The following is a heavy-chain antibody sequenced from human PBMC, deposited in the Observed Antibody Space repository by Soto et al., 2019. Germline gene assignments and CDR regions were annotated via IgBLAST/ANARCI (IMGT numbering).Heavy chain of an antibody. V-gene: IGHV3-7*05. J-gene: IGHJ4*02. CDR2: IEQDGSDK. D-gene: IGHD6-19*01. Sequence: EVQLVESGGGLVQPGGSLKLSCAASGFTFSSYWMNWVRQAPGKGLEWVANIEQDGSDKYYVDSVKGRFTISRDNAKNSLYLQINNLRPEDTAVYYCAGRTGWLSDSWGQGTLVTVSS. CDR3: AGRTGWLSDS. CDR1: GFTFSSYW.